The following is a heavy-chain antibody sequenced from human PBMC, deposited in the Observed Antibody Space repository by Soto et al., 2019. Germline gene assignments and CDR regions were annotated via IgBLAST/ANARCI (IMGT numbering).Heavy chain of an antibody. CDR2: ISAYNGNI. CDR3: ARVGNYGSGSYRY. J-gene: IGHJ4*02. D-gene: IGHD3-10*01. CDR1: GYTFTSYG. Sequence: QVQLVQSGAEVKKSGASVKVSCKASGYTFTSYGISWVRQAPGQGLEWMGWISAYNGNINYAQNLQDRVTMTTDTSTSTDYMELRSLRSDDTAVYFCARVGNYGSGSYRYWGQGTLVTVSS. V-gene: IGHV1-18*01.